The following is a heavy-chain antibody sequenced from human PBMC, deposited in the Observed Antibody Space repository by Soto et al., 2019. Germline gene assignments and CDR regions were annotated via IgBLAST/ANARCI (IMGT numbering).Heavy chain of an antibody. V-gene: IGHV4-59*01. D-gene: IGHD3-22*01. CDR3: ARDRGSHYDSSGYSYYYYYYGMDV. CDR1: GGSISSYY. CDR2: IYYSGST. Sequence: SETLSLTCTVSGGSISSYYWSWIRQPPGKGLEWIGYIYYSGSTNYNPSLKSRVTISVDTSKNQFSLKLSSVTAADTAVYYCARDRGSHYDSSGYSYYYYYYGMDVWGQCTSVTVSS. J-gene: IGHJ6*02.